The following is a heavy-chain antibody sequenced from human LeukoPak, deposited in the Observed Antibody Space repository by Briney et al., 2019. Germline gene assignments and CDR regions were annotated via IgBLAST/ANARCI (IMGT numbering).Heavy chain of an antibody. J-gene: IGHJ4*02. Sequence: SETLSLTCAVYGGSFSGYYWSWIRQPPGKGLEWIGEINHSGSTNYNPSLKSRVTISVDTSKNQFSLKLSSVIAADTAVYYCAREEYSYWGQGTLVTVSP. D-gene: IGHD2/OR15-2a*01. CDR3: AREEYSY. V-gene: IGHV4-34*01. CDR1: GGSFSGYY. CDR2: INHSGST.